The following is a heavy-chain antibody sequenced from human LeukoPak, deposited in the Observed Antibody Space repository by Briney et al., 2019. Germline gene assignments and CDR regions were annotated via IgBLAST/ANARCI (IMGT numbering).Heavy chain of an antibody. J-gene: IGHJ5*02. Sequence: SETLSLTCTVSGGPISSGSYYWSWIRQPAGKGLEWIGRIYTSGSTNYNPSLKSRVTISVDTSKNQFSLKLSSVTAADTAVYYCARGAADFPWGQGTLVTVSS. CDR2: IYTSGST. CDR1: GGPISSGSYY. D-gene: IGHD6-13*01. V-gene: IGHV4-61*02. CDR3: ARGAADFP.